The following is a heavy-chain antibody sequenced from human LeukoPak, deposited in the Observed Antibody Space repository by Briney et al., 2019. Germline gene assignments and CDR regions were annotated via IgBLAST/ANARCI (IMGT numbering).Heavy chain of an antibody. CDR1: GFTFHDYG. J-gene: IGHJ4*02. CDR2: INWNGGST. V-gene: IGHV3-20*04. Sequence: GGSLRLSCAASGFTFHDYGMSWVGQAPGKGLEWVSGINWNGGSTGYADSVKGRFTISRDNAKNSLYLQMNSLRAEDTALYYCARDYCSGGSCYLDYWGQGTLVTVSS. D-gene: IGHD2-15*01. CDR3: ARDYCSGGSCYLDY.